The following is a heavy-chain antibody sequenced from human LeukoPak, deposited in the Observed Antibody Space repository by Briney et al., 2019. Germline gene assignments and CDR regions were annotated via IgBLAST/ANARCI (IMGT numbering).Heavy chain of an antibody. CDR1: GGSISSLY. V-gene: IGHV4-59*11. J-gene: IGHJ4*02. D-gene: IGHD5-18*01. Sequence: PSETLSLTCTVSGGSISSLYWSWIRQPPGKGLEWIGYIYYTGSTNYNPSLNSRVTISVDTSKHQFSLNLSSVTAADTAVYYCARGRGYTYVSPLDYWGQGTLVTVSS. CDR3: ARGRGYTYVSPLDY. CDR2: IYYTGST.